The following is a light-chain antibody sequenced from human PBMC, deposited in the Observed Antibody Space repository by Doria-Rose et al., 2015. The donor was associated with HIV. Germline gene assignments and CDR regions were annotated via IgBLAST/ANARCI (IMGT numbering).Light chain of an antibody. CDR1: SGSIASNF. CDR2: EDN. J-gene: IGLJ2*01. V-gene: IGLV6-57*02. CDR3: QSYDSGTVV. Sequence: NFMLTQPHSVSESPGKTVTISCTASSGSIASNFVQWYQQRPGSAPTTVIYEDNQRPSGVPDRFSGSIDSSSSSASLTISGLKTEDEADYYCQSYDSGTVVFGGGTKLTVL.